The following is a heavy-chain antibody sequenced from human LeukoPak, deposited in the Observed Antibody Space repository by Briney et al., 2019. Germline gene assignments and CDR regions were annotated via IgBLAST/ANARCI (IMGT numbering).Heavy chain of an antibody. J-gene: IGHJ4*02. Sequence: ASVKVSCKASGYTSTNHYMHWVRQAPGQGLEWMGIINPSGGSTSYTQKFQGRVTMTRNTSISTAHMELSSLRSEDTAVYYCARVRDWGSSKVFDYWGQGTLVTVSS. D-gene: IGHD7-27*01. CDR3: ARVRDWGSSKVFDY. V-gene: IGHV1-46*01. CDR2: INPSGGST. CDR1: GYTSTNHY.